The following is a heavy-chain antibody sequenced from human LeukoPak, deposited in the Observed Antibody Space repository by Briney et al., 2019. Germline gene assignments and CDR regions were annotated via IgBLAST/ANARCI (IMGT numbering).Heavy chain of an antibody. V-gene: IGHV4-39*07. CDR1: GGSISSSSYY. D-gene: IGHD6-19*01. J-gene: IGHJ5*02. CDR3: ARLYREVWYSSGMEGWFDP. Sequence: SETLSLTCTVSGGSISSSSYYWGWIRQPPGKGLEWIGSIYYSGSTYYNPSLKSRVTISVDTSKNQFSLKLSSVTAADTAVYYCARLYREVWYSSGMEGWFDPWGQGTLVTVSS. CDR2: IYYSGST.